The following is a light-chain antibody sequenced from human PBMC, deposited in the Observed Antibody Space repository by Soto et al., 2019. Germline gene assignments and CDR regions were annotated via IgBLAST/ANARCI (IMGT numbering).Light chain of an antibody. V-gene: IGLV2-14*03. CDR2: DVT. J-gene: IGLJ2*01. CDR1: SSDVGRYKL. Sequence: QSALTQPASVSGSPGQSITISCTGTSSDVGRYKLVSWYQQHPGKDPKLMIYDVTNRPSGVSNRFSGSKSGNTASLTISGLQAEDEADYSCSSYTTSNTLIFGGGTKLTVL. CDR3: SSYTTSNTLI.